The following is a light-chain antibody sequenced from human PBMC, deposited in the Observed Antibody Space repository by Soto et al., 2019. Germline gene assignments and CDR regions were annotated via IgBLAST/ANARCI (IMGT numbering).Light chain of an antibody. J-gene: IGKJ1*01. CDR1: QSLAYSDGNSH. CDR2: RVS. CDR3: MPTTHLSTT. V-gene: IGKV2-30*01. Sequence: VVLTQSPRSLPVTLGQPASISCRSSQSLAYSDGNSHLNWIQQRPDQSPRCLLYRVSNQDSGVQDRLSGSGSSTDFTLKISRLVVEDVGLSYWMPTTHLSTTFRQGT.